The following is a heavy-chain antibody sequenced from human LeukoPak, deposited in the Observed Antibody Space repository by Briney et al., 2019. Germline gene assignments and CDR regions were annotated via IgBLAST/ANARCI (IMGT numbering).Heavy chain of an antibody. Sequence: SETLSLTCTVSGGSVSSGSYYWSWIRQPPGKGLEWIGYIYYSGSTNYNPSLKSRVTISVDRSKNQFSLKLSSVTAADTAVYYCARDQSDRDYGGNWWFDPWGQGTLVTVSS. CDR2: IYYSGST. D-gene: IGHD4-23*01. V-gene: IGHV4-61*01. CDR3: ARDQSDRDYGGNWWFDP. J-gene: IGHJ5*02. CDR1: GGSVSSGSYY.